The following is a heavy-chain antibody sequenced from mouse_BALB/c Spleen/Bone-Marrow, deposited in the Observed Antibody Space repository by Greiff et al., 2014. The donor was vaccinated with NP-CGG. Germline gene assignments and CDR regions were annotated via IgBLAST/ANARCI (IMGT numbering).Heavy chain of an antibody. V-gene: IGHV5-6*01. CDR1: GFTFSRYG. CDR3: ARQYGNLGVMDY. CDR2: ISSGGSYT. J-gene: IGHJ4*01. D-gene: IGHD2-1*01. Sequence: EVQLQESGGDLVKPGGSLKLSCAASGFTFSRYGMSWVRQTPDKRLEWVANISSGGSYTYYPDSVKGRFTNSRDNAKNTLYLHMSSLKSEDTAMYYCARQYGNLGVMDYWGQGTSVTVSS.